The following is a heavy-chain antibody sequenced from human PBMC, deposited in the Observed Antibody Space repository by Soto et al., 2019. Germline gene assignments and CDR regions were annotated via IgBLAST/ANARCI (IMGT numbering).Heavy chain of an antibody. V-gene: IGHV4-34*01. D-gene: IGHD3-16*01. CDR1: GGSSSGYY. Sequence: SETLSLTCAVYGGSSSGYYWSWIRQPPGKGLEWIGEINHSGSTNYNPSLKSRVTISVDTSKNQFSLKLSSVTAADTAVYYCARGGFFYLYVRATGNWIDPRGPAILVTVSS. J-gene: IGHJ5*02. CDR2: INHSGST. CDR3: ARGGFFYLYVRATGNWIDP.